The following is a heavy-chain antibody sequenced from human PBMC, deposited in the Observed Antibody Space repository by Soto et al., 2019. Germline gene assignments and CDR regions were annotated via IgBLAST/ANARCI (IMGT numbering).Heavy chain of an antibody. J-gene: IGHJ4*02. CDR1: GGTFSSYA. CDR3: ARADSTYYYDSSGYSTLDY. D-gene: IGHD3-22*01. Sequence: SVKVSCKASGGTFSSYAISCVRQAPGQGLEWMGGIIPIFGTANYAQKFQGRVTITADESTSTAYMELSSLRSEDTAVYYCARADSTYYYDSSGYSTLDYWGQGTLVTVSS. V-gene: IGHV1-69*13. CDR2: IIPIFGTA.